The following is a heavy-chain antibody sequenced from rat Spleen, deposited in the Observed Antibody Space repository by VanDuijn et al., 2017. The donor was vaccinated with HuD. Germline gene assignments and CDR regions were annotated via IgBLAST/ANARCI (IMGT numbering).Heavy chain of an antibody. Sequence: EVQLVESGGGLVQPGRSLKLSCAASGFTFSNYDMAWVRQAPTKGLEWIASISTGGGNTYYRDSVKGRFTISRDNAKNTQYLQMDSLRSEDTATYYCARHGPGYNRYWFAYWGQGVMVTVSS. CDR3: ARHGPGYNRYWFAY. V-gene: IGHV5S13*01. D-gene: IGHD1-4*01. CDR1: GFTFSNYD. CDR2: ISTGGGNT. J-gene: IGHJ2*01.